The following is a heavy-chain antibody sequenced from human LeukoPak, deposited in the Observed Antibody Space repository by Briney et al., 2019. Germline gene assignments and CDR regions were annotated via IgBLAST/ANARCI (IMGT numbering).Heavy chain of an antibody. Sequence: GGSLRLSCAASGIIFSNYWMHWVRQAPEKGLVWVSRINRVGSSTSYPDSVKGRFTISRDNAKNSLYLQMNSLRAEDTAVYYCASDPYNYDRSGYKLDSYFDYWGQGTLVTVSS. CDR3: ASDPYNYDRSGYKLDSYFDY. D-gene: IGHD3-22*01. V-gene: IGHV3-74*01. CDR2: INRVGSST. CDR1: GIIFSNYW. J-gene: IGHJ4*02.